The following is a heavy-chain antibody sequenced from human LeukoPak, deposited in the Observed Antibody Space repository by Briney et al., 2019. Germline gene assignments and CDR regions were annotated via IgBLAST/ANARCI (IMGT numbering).Heavy chain of an antibody. J-gene: IGHJ6*03. CDR1: GGSISSYY. Sequence: SETLSLTCTVSGGSISSYYWSWIRQPAGKGLEWIGRIYTSGSTNYNPSLKSRVTMSVDTSKNQFSLKLSSVTAADTAVYYCAGALHDYTHYYYYYMDVWGKGTTVTVSS. V-gene: IGHV4-4*07. D-gene: IGHD4-11*01. CDR3: AGALHDYTHYYYYYMDV. CDR2: IYTSGST.